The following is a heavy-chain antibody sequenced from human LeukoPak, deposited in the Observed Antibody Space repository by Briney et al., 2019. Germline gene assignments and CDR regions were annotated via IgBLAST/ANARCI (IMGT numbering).Heavy chain of an antibody. V-gene: IGHV3-15*01. CDR1: GFTFSNAW. J-gene: IGHJ4*02. CDR2: IKSKTDGGTT. Sequence: GGSLRLSCAASGFTFSNAWMSWVRQAPGKGLEWVGRIKSKTDGGTTDYAAPVKGRFTISRDDSKNTLYLQMNSLKTEDTAVYYCARDLMGHPLGGLDYWGQGTLVTVSS. CDR3: ARDLMGHPLGGLDY. D-gene: IGHD2-8*01.